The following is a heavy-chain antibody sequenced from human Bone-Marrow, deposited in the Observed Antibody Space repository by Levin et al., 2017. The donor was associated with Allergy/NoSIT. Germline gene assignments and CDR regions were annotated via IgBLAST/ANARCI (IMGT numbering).Heavy chain of an antibody. D-gene: IGHD3-10*01. CDR3: ARDYFGSGSSWVAFDI. Sequence: GESLKISCAGSGLTVSSEYMSWVRQTPGKGLEWVSVLKTSGATDYADSVKGRFTISRDTSKNTLHLQMNSLRVDDTAVYYCARDYFGSGSSWVAFDIWGQGTMVTVSS. J-gene: IGHJ3*02. CDR1: GLTVSSEY. V-gene: IGHV3-53*01. CDR2: LKTSGAT.